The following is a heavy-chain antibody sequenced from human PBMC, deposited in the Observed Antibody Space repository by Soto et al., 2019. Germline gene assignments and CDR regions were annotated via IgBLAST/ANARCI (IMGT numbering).Heavy chain of an antibody. V-gene: IGHV1-24*01. CDR3: ATSGFSVSGSYYVFDY. CDR1: GYTLTELS. D-gene: IGHD1-26*01. Sequence: GASVKVSCKVSGYTLTELSMHWVRQAPGKGLEWMGGFDPEDGETIYAQKFQGRVTMTEDTSTDTAYMELSSLRSEDTAVYYCATSGFSVSGSYYVFDYWGQGTLVTVSS. CDR2: FDPEDGET. J-gene: IGHJ4*02.